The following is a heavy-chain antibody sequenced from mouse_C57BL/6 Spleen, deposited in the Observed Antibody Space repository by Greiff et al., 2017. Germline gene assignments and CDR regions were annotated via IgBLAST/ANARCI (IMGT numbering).Heavy chain of an antibody. V-gene: IGHV1-63*01. CDR1: GYTFTNYW. D-gene: IGHD2-1*01. J-gene: IGHJ2*01. Sequence: QVHVKQSGAELVRPGTSVKMSCKASGYTFTNYWIGWAKQRPGHGLEWIGDIYPGGGYTNYNEKFKGKATLTADKSSSTAYMQFSSLTSEDSAIYYCARGNGNYPYYFDYWGQGTTLTVSS. CDR3: ARGNGNYPYYFDY. CDR2: IYPGGGYT.